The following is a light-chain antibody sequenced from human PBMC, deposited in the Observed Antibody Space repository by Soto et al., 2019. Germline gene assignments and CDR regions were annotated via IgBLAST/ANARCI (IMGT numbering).Light chain of an antibody. CDR3: SSYTSSSTLYV. CDR1: SSDVGGYNY. J-gene: IGLJ1*01. CDR2: DVS. V-gene: IGLV2-14*01. Sequence: QSALTQPASVSGSPGQSSTISCTGTSSDVGGYNYVSWYQQHPGKAPKLIIYDVSNRPSGVSNRFSGSKSGDTASLTISGLQAEDEADYYCSSYTSSSTLYVFGTGTKVTVL.